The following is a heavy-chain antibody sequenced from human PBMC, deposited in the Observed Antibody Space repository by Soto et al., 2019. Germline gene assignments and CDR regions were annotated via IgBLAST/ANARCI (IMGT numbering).Heavy chain of an antibody. CDR2: IIPIFGTA. Sequence: ASVKVSCKASGGTFSSYAISWVRQAPGQGLEWMGGIIPIFGTANYAQKFQGRVTITADESTSTAYMELSSLRSEDTAVYYCARAKYRDRITIFGVFDPWGQGTLVTVSS. J-gene: IGHJ5*02. V-gene: IGHV1-69*13. D-gene: IGHD3-3*01. CDR1: GGTFSSYA. CDR3: ARAKYRDRITIFGVFDP.